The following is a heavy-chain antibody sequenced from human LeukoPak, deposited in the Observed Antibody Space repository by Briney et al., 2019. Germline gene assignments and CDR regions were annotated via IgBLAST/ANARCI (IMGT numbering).Heavy chain of an antibody. CDR1: GYTFTSYG. D-gene: IGHD3-16*01. Sequence: ASVKVSCKASGYTFTSYGISWVRQAPGQGLEWMGWISAYNGNTNYAQKLQGRVTMTTDTSTSTAYMELRSLRSDDTAVYYCARDTPRSYYYYMDVWGKGTTVTVSS. J-gene: IGHJ6*03. CDR2: ISAYNGNT. CDR3: ARDTPRSYYYYMDV. V-gene: IGHV1-18*01.